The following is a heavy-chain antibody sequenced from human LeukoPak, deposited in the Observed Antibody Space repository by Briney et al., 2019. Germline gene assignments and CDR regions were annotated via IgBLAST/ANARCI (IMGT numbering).Heavy chain of an antibody. Sequence: GESLKISCKGSGYSFTSYWIGWVRQMPGKGLEWMGIIYPGDSDTRYSPSFQGRVTISADKSIGTAYLQWSSLKASDTAMYYCARRDYGSGSYPSSFDYWGQGTLVTVSS. CDR3: ARRDYGSGSYPSSFDY. CDR1: GYSFTSYW. J-gene: IGHJ4*02. D-gene: IGHD3-10*01. CDR2: IYPGDSDT. V-gene: IGHV5-51*01.